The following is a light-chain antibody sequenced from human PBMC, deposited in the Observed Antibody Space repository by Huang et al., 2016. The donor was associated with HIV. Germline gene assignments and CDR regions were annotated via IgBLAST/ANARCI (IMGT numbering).Light chain of an antibody. CDR3: QQTFSTPLS. CDR1: QIISNY. CDR2: AAS. Sequence: DIQMTQSPSSLSASVGDRVTIICRASQIISNYLHWYQQKPGKAPRLLIYAASNLQSGVPSRFSGSGQVTDFILTIDSLQPEDSATYFCQQTFSTPLSFGGGTRVDIK. J-gene: IGKJ4*01. V-gene: IGKV1-39*01.